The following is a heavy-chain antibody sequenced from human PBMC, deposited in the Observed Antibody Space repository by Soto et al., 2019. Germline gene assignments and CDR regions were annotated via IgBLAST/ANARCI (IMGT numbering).Heavy chain of an antibody. J-gene: IGHJ4*02. Sequence: QVQLVESGGGVVQPGRSLRLSCAASGFTFSSDGMHWVRQAPGKGLEWVAVISYDGSNTYYADSVNGRFTISRDNSKNTLYLQMNSLRAEDTAVYYCAKGGYYYDSSGYDCWGQGTLVTVSS. CDR1: GFTFSSDG. CDR2: ISYDGSNT. D-gene: IGHD3-22*01. CDR3: AKGGYYYDSSGYDC. V-gene: IGHV3-30*18.